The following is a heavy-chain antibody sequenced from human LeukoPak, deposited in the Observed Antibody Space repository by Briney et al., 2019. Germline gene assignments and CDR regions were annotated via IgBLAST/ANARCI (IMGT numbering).Heavy chain of an antibody. V-gene: IGHV1-69*06. CDR2: IIPIFGTA. J-gene: IGHJ6*03. CDR3: ARDYDYVWGSYRSSATYYYYMDV. Sequence: SVKVSCKASGGTFSSYAISWVRQAPGQGLEWMGGIIPIFGTANYAQKFQGRVTITADKSTSTAYMELSSLRSEDTAVYYCARDYDYVWGSYRSSATYYYYMDVWGKGTTVTVSS. CDR1: GGTFSSYA. D-gene: IGHD3-16*02.